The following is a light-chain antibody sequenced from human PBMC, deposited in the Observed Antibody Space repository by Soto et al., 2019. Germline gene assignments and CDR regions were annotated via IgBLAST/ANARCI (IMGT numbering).Light chain of an antibody. J-gene: IGKJ2*01. CDR1: QTIDIY. Sequence: EVVLTQSPVTLSLSPGERATLSCRASQTIDIYLAWYQQRPGQPPRLLIYDAFQRAAGIPARFSGSGSGTDFTLTIASLEPEDFAVYYCQQRSNWSPPFTFGQGTKLEI. CDR2: DAF. V-gene: IGKV3-11*01. CDR3: QQRSNWSPPFT.